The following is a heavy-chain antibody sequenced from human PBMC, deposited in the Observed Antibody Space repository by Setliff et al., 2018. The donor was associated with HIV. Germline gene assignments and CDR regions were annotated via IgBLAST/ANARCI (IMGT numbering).Heavy chain of an antibody. CDR3: ARLPRQLLKGAAAYFDY. CDR1: GYSISSGYY. J-gene: IGHJ4*02. Sequence: PSETLSLTCDVSGYSISSGYYWGWIRQPPGKGLEWIGSIYHSGSTNYNPSLKSRVTISVDTSKNQFSLRLSSVTAADTAVYYCARLPRQLLKGAAAYFDYWGQGTLVTSPQ. CDR2: IYHSGST. V-gene: IGHV4-38-2*01. D-gene: IGHD5-18*01.